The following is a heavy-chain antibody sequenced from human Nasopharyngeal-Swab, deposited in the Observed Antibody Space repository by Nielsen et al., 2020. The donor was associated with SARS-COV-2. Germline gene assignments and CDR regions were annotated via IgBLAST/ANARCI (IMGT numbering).Heavy chain of an antibody. CDR3: ARDGAAFSKYYYDSSGPTRPYGMDV. CDR1: GFTVSSNY. CDR2: IYSGGST. V-gene: IGHV3-53*01. J-gene: IGHJ6*02. D-gene: IGHD3-22*01. Sequence: GESLKISCVASGFTVSSNYVSWVRQAPGKGLEWVSVIYSGGSTYYADSVKGRFTISRDNSKNTLYLQMNSLRAEDTAVYYCARDGAAFSKYYYDSSGPTRPYGMDVWGQGTTVTVSS.